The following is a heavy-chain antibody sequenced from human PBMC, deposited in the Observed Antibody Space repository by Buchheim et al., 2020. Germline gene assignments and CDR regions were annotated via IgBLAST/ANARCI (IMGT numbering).Heavy chain of an antibody. CDR2: ISGSGGST. V-gene: IGHV3-23*01. Sequence: EVQLLESGGGLVQPGGSLRLSCAASGFTFSSYAVSWVRQAPGKGLEWVSAISGSGGSTYYADSVKGRFTISRENAKNSLYLQMNSLGAGDTAVYYCARHYDYVWGSYRDPEAFDYWGQGTL. D-gene: IGHD3-16*02. CDR3: ARHYDYVWGSYRDPEAFDY. J-gene: IGHJ4*02. CDR1: GFTFSSYA.